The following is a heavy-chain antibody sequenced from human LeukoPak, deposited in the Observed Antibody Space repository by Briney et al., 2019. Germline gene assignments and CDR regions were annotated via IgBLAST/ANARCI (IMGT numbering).Heavy chain of an antibody. CDR2: LYWDEEK. D-gene: IGHD2-21*01. CDR1: GFSVNDNGVG. CDR3: AQSLRWRACAGGNCYTFHL. V-gene: IGHV2-5*02. Sequence: ESGPTLLKPTQTLTLTCTLSGFSVNDNGVGVGWIRQPPGRAREWLALLYWDEEKRYNPSLESRLTISKDISKNQVVLTLSNLDPVDTAAYYCAQSLRWRACAGGNCYTFHLWGQGTLVTVSS. J-gene: IGHJ5*02.